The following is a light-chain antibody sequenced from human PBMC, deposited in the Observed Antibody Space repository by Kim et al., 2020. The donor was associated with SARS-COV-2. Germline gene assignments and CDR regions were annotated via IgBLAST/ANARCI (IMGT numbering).Light chain of an antibody. J-gene: IGLJ2*01. CDR3: CSYGGTVTFDVI. CDR2: QVT. Sequence: QSALTQPASVSGSHGQSITVSCTGTRSNVGNYNFVSWYQQLPGKAPKLLIYQVTKRPSGVSNRFSGSKSGNTASLTISGLQAEDEADYYCCSYGGTVTFDVIFGGGTQLTVL. CDR1: RSNVGNYNF. V-gene: IGLV2-23*02.